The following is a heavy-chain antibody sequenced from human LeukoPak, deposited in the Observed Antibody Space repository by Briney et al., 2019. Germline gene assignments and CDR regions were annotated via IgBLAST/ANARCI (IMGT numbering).Heavy chain of an antibody. CDR2: IYYSGST. Sequence: SETLSLTCTVSGGSISSGGYDWSWIRQHPGKGLEWIGYIYYSGSTYYNPSLKSRVTISVDTSKNQFSLKLSSVTAADTAVYYCARDSVKTGTRGRYFDYWGQGTLVTVSS. V-gene: IGHV4-31*03. CDR3: ARDSVKTGTRGRYFDY. J-gene: IGHJ4*02. D-gene: IGHD1-1*01. CDR1: GGSISSGGYD.